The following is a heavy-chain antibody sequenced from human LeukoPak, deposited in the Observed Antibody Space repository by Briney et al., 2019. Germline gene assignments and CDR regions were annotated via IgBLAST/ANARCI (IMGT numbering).Heavy chain of an antibody. CDR1: GFTFSSYE. D-gene: IGHD6-19*01. Sequence: PTGGSLRLSCAASGFTFSSYEMNWVRQAPGKGLEWVSYISSSGSTIYYADSVKGRFTISRDNAKNSLYLQMNSLRAEGTAVCYCARASSGWANNAFDIWGQGTMVTVSS. J-gene: IGHJ3*02. V-gene: IGHV3-48*03. CDR3: ARASSGWANNAFDI. CDR2: ISSSGSTI.